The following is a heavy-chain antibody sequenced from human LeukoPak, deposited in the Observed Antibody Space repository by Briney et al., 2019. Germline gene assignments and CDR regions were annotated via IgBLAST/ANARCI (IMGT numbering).Heavy chain of an antibody. CDR2: IIPIFGTA. CDR1: GGTFSSYA. J-gene: IGHJ5*02. V-gene: IGHV1-69*13. D-gene: IGHD4-17*01. Sequence: SVKVSCKASGGTFSSYAISWVRQAPGQGLEWMGGIIPIFGTANYAQKFQGGVTITADESTSTAYMELSSLRSEDTAVYYCALSPPDYGDYREDNWFDPWGQGTPVTVSS. CDR3: ALSPPDYGDYREDNWFDP.